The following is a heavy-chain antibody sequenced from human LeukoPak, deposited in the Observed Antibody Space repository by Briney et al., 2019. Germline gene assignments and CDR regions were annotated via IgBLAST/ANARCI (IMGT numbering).Heavy chain of an antibody. CDR1: GFTVSSNY. D-gene: IGHD4-17*01. CDR2: IYSGGST. V-gene: IGHV3-53*01. J-gene: IGHJ3*02. Sequence: GGSLRLSCAASGFTVSSNYMSWIRQAPGKGLEWVSVIYSGGSTYYADSVKGRFTISRDNSKNTLYLQMNSLRAEDTAVYYCARVLIDYGDYENSFDIWGQGTMVTASS. CDR3: ARVLIDYGDYENSFDI.